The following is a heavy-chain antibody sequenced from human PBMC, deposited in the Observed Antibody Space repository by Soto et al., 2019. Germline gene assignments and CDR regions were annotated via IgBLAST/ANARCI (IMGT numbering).Heavy chain of an antibody. CDR1: GGSISSYY. V-gene: IGHV4-59*08. CDR3: ARQSYYDILTGYYYYMDV. D-gene: IGHD3-9*01. Sequence: QVQLQESGPGLVKPSETLSLTCTVSGGSISSYYWSWIRQPPGKGLEWIGYIYYSGSTNYNPSLKSRVTTSVDTSKNQFSLKLSSVTAADTAVYYCARQSYYDILTGYYYYMDVWGKGTTVTVSS. CDR2: IYYSGST. J-gene: IGHJ6*03.